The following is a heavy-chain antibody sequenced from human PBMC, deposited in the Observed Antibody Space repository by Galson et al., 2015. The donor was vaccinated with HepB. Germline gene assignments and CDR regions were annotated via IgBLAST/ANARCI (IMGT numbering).Heavy chain of an antibody. CDR2: FDPEDGET. D-gene: IGHD2-15*01. J-gene: IGHJ4*02. CDR3: ATESRSGYCSGGSCYWIFDY. CDR1: GYTLTELS. Sequence: SVKVSCKVSGYTLTELSMHWVRQAPGKGLEWMGGFDPEDGETIYAQKFQGRVTMTEDTSTDTAYMELSSLRSEDTAVYYCATESRSGYCSGGSCYWIFDYWGQGTLVTVSS. V-gene: IGHV1-24*01.